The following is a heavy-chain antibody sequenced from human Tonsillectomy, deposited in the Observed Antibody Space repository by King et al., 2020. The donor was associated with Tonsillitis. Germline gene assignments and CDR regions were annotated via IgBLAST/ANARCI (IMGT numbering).Heavy chain of an antibody. V-gene: IGHV1-18*01. Sequence: QLVQSGAEVKKPGASVKVSCKASGYTFINYGISWVRQAPGQGLEWMGWISAYNGDTNYAQKFQGRVTMATETSTSTAYMELRSLRSDDTAVYYCARDMWQLRMDVWGQGTTVTVSS. CDR3: ARDMWQLRMDV. CDR2: ISAYNGDT. CDR1: GYTFINYG. D-gene: IGHD1-26*01. J-gene: IGHJ6*02.